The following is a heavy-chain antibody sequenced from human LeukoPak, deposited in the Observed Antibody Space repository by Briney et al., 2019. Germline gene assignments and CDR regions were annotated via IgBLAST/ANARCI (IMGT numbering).Heavy chain of an antibody. J-gene: IGHJ3*02. CDR1: GFTFSSYA. Sequence: GGSLRLSCAASGFTFSSYAMSWVRQAPGKGLEWVSAISGSGGSTYYADSVKGRFTISRDNSKNTLYLQMNSLRAEDTAVYYCARDAGASSGYLYADAFDIWGQGTMVTVSS. CDR3: ARDAGASSGYLYADAFDI. V-gene: IGHV3-23*01. D-gene: IGHD3-22*01. CDR2: ISGSGGST.